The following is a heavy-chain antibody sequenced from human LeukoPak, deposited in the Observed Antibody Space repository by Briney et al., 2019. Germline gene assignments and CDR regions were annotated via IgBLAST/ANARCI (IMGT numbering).Heavy chain of an antibody. D-gene: IGHD6-19*01. V-gene: IGHV1-2*02. J-gene: IGHJ5*02. CDR1: GHTFSGYY. CDR3: AREVTAVAVNWFDP. CDR2: INPNSGGT. Sequence: ASVKVSCKASGHTFSGYYLHWVRQAPGQGLERMGWINPNSGGTNYAQKFQGRVTMSRDTSISTAYMELSRLRSDDTAVYYCAREVTAVAVNWFDPWGQGTLVTVSS.